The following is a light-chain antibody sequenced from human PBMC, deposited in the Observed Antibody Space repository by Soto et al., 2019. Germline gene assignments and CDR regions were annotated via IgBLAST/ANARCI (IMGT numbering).Light chain of an antibody. J-gene: IGKJ1*01. Sequence: ETVLTQSPGTLSLSPGERATLSCRTSQSVTSSYLAWYQQKPGQAPRLLIYGASTRATGIPDRFSGSGSGTDFTLTISRLEPEDFAVYYCQRYGGSTWTFGQGTKVDIK. CDR3: QRYGGSTWT. V-gene: IGKV3-20*01. CDR2: GAS. CDR1: QSVTSSY.